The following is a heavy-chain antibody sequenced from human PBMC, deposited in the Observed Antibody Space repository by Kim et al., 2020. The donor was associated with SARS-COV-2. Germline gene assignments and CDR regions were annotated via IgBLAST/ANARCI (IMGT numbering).Heavy chain of an antibody. Sequence: GGSLRLSCEASGFNFRRYWMNWVRQAPGKGLEWVANMEGDGAEKYYADSVDGRFTISRDNAEDSLFLQMDSLRVEDTAVYYCARAYYYDNTGYFHNYGMDVWGQGTTVTVSS. J-gene: IGHJ6*02. D-gene: IGHD3-22*01. CDR2: MEGDGAEK. CDR3: ARAYYYDNTGYFHNYGMDV. V-gene: IGHV3-7*03. CDR1: GFNFRRYW.